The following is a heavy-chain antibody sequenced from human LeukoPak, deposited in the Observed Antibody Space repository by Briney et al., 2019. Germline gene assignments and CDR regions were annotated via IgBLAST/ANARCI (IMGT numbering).Heavy chain of an antibody. CDR2: INPSGGST. Sequence: GASVKVSCKASGYTFTSYYMHWVRQAPGQGLEWMGIINPSGGSTSYAQKFQGRVTMTRDTSTSTVYMELSSLRSEDTAVYYCARDRVVRGVIITAYGMDVWGRGTTVTVSS. CDR1: GYTFTSYY. D-gene: IGHD3-10*01. J-gene: IGHJ6*02. CDR3: ARDRVVRGVIITAYGMDV. V-gene: IGHV1-46*01.